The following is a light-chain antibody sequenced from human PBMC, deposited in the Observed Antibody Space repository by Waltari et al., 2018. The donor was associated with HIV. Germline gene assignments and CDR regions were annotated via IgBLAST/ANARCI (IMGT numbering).Light chain of an antibody. Sequence: EIVLTQSPATLSLSPGERATPPSRASQSVSSYLAWYQQKPGRAPRLLIYDASNRATGIPARFSGSGSGTDFTLTISSLEPEDFAVYYCQQRSNWPLTFGGGTKVEIK. J-gene: IGKJ4*01. V-gene: IGKV3-11*01. CDR2: DAS. CDR1: QSVSSY. CDR3: QQRSNWPLT.